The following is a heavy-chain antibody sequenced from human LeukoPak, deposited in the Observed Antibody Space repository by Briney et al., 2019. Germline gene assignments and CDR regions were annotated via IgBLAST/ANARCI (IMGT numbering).Heavy chain of an antibody. V-gene: IGHV4-59*01. D-gene: IGHD1-26*01. CDR2: ISYSGST. CDR1: GGSISSYY. Sequence: PSETLSLTCTVSGGSISSYYWSWIRQPPGKGLEWVGYISYSGSTDYNPSLKSRVTISLDTSKNQFSLRLSSVTAADTAVYYCARETRLHSGSYSNDAFDIWGQGTMVTVSS. CDR3: ARETRLHSGSYSNDAFDI. J-gene: IGHJ3*02.